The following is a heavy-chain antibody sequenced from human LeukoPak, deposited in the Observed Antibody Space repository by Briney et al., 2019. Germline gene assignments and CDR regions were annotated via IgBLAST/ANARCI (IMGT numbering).Heavy chain of an antibody. Sequence: GGSLRLSCAASGFTFSSYALSWVRQAPGKGLEWVSVISGSGGVTYYADSVKGRFTISRDNSKNTLYLQMNSLRADDTAVYYCAKGGLVTTLDYWGQGTLVTVSS. CDR2: ISGSGGVT. V-gene: IGHV3-23*01. J-gene: IGHJ4*02. CDR1: GFTFSSYA. D-gene: IGHD3-22*01. CDR3: AKGGLVTTLDY.